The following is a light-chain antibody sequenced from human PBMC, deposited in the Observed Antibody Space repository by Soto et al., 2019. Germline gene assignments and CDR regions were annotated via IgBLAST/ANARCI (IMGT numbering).Light chain of an antibody. CDR3: SSYAGAITFYV. Sequence: QSVLTQPASLSGSPGQSITISCTGTSSDIGAYDYVSWFQQHPGKAPKLMISEVNNRPSGVSNRFSGSKSGDTASLTISGLQAEDEADYYCSSYAGAITFYVFGTGTKVTVL. V-gene: IGLV2-14*01. CDR1: SSDIGAYDY. CDR2: EVN. J-gene: IGLJ1*01.